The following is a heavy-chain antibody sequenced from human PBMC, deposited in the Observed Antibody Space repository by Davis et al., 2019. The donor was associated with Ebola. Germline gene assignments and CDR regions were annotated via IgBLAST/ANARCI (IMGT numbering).Heavy chain of an antibody. Sequence: GGSLRPSCAPSGFTFSSYAMTWSRQAPGTRLARVSALPSSGCGTYYAASVKGRFTISRDNSKITQYLRMTSLGVDDTAVYYSAKGGSGWPSDYSYGMGVWGKGTTVNVSS. V-gene: IGHV3-23*01. J-gene: IGHJ6*04. CDR2: LPSSGCGT. D-gene: IGHD6-19*01. CDR3: AKGGSGWPSDYSYGMGV. CDR1: GFTFSSYA.